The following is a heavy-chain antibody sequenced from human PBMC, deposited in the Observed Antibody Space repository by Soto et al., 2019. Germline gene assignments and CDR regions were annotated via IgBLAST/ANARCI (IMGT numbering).Heavy chain of an antibody. V-gene: IGHV3-43*01. D-gene: IGHD3-10*01. Sequence: GSLRLSCAASGFTFDDYTMHWVRQAPGKGLEWVSLISWDGGSTYYADSVKGRFTISRDNSKNSLYLQMNSLRTEDTALYYCAKEGFMVRGVIRYYYYGMDVWGQGTTVTVSS. CDR3: AKEGFMVRGVIRYYYYGMDV. CDR1: GFTFDDYT. CDR2: ISWDGGST. J-gene: IGHJ6*02.